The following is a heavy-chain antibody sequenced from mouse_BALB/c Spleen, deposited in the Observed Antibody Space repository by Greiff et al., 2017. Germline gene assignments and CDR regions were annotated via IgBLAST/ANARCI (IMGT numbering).Heavy chain of an antibody. CDR2: IYWDDDK. D-gene: IGHD2-1*01. J-gene: IGHJ4*01. CDR3: ARSDLLGDAMDY. CDR1: GFSLSTSGMG. V-gene: IGHV8-12*01. Sequence: QVTLKESGPGILQPSQTLSLTCSFSGFSLSTSGMGVSWIRQPSGKGLEWLAHIYWDDDKRYNPSLKSRLTISKDTSRNQVFLKITSVDTADTATYYCARSDLLGDAMDYWGQGTSVTVSS.